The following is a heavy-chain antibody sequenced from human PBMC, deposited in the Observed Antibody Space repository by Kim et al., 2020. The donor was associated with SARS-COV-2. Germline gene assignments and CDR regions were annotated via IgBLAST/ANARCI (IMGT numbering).Heavy chain of an antibody. CDR3: ATTVSGMDV. D-gene: IGHD4-17*01. J-gene: IGHJ6*02. Sequence: GSTNSHPSLKSRVTISVDTSKNQFSRKLSSVTAADTAVYYCATTVSGMDVWGQGTTVTVSS. V-gene: IGHV4-59*01. CDR2: GST.